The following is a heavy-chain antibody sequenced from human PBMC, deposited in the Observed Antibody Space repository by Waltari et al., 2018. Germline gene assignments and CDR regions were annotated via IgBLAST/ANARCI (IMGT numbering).Heavy chain of an antibody. V-gene: IGHV1-69*01. CDR3: ATGAAGFSYGPTKY. CDR2: IIPFYRTS. CDR1: GDTFTKYA. Sequence: QVHLVQSGAEGKKPGSSVKGSCKASGDTFTKYAISWVRQAPGLGLEWVAGIIPFYRTSNHAEKFQGRVTLSADETTKTDYLELSSLRSEDTAVYFCATGAAGFSYGPTKYWGPGTLVTVSS. J-gene: IGHJ4*02. D-gene: IGHD3-10*01.